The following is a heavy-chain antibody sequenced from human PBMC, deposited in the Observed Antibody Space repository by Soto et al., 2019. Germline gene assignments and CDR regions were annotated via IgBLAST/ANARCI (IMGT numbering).Heavy chain of an antibody. V-gene: IGHV1-18*04. CDR1: GYTFTSYG. Sequence: QVQLVQSGAEVKKPGASVKVSCKASGYTFTSYGISWVRQAPGQGLEWMGWISAYNGNTNYAQKLQDRVTMTTDTSTSTAYMELRSLRSDDTAVYYCARDITMIVVVIPSPWFDPWGQGTLVTVSS. J-gene: IGHJ5*02. CDR3: ARDITMIVVVIPSPWFDP. D-gene: IGHD3-22*01. CDR2: ISAYNGNT.